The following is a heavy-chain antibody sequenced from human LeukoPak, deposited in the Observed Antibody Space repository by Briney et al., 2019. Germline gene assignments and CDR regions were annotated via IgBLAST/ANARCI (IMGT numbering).Heavy chain of an antibody. CDR1: GGSISSYY. CDR2: IYYSGST. V-gene: IGHV4-59*01. D-gene: IGHD3-3*01. Sequence: SETLSLTCTVSGGSISSYYWSWIRQPPGKGLEWIGYIYYSGSTNYDPSLKSRVTISVDTSKNQFSLKLSSVTAADTAVYYCARSFQSYYDFWSGYYPSYYYGMDVWGQGTTVTVSS. CDR3: ARSFQSYYDFWSGYYPSYYYGMDV. J-gene: IGHJ6*02.